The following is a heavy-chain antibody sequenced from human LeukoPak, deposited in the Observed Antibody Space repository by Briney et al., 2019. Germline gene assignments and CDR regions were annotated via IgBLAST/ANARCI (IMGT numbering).Heavy chain of an antibody. Sequence: GGSLRLSCAASGFTFSSYSMNWVRQAPGKGLEWVSSISSSSSYIYYADSVKGRFTISRDNAKNSLCLQMNSLRAEDTAVYYCARDLYGDYGNNWFDPWGQGTLVTVSS. V-gene: IGHV3-21*01. CDR1: GFTFSSYS. CDR2: ISSSSSYI. D-gene: IGHD4-17*01. CDR3: ARDLYGDYGNNWFDP. J-gene: IGHJ5*02.